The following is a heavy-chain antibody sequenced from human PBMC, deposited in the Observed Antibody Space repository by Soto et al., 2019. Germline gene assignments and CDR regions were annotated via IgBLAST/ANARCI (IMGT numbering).Heavy chain of an antibody. J-gene: IGHJ5*02. D-gene: IGHD3-3*01. CDR1: GYTFTSYY. V-gene: IGHV1-46*03. Sequence: ASVKVSCKASGYTFTSYYMHWVRQAPGQGLEWMGIINPSGGSTSYAQKFQGRVTMTRDTSTSTVYMELSSLRSEDTAVYYCARDLNYYDFWSGYSGFDPWGQGTLVTVSS. CDR3: ARDLNYYDFWSGYSGFDP. CDR2: INPSGGST.